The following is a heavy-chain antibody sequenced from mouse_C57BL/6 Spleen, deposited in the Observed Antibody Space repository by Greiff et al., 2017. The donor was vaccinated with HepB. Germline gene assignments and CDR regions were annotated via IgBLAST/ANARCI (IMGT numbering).Heavy chain of an antibody. J-gene: IGHJ2*01. CDR1: GYTFTSYW. Sequence: QVQLQQSGAELVRPGTSVKLSCKASGYTFTSYWMHWVKQRPGQGLEWIGVIDPSDSYTNYNQKFKGKATLTVDTSSSTAYMQLSSLTSEDSAVYYCAPQLGRKGYFDYWGQGTTLTVSS. CDR2: IDPSDSYT. D-gene: IGHD4-1*02. CDR3: APQLGRKGYFDY. V-gene: IGHV1-59*01.